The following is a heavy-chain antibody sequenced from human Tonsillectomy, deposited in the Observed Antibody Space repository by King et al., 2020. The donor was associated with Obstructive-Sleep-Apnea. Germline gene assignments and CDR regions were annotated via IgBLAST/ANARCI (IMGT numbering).Heavy chain of an antibody. CDR3: AKDLSSWYSDYPFDY. J-gene: IGHJ4*02. D-gene: IGHD6-13*01. CDR2: ISGNGGDST. CDR1: GFTFSVYA. Sequence: EVQLVESGGGFVQTGGSLRLSCAASGFTFSVYAMNWVRQAPGKGLEWVSSISGNGGDSTYYADSVKGRFTISRDNSKSTLYLQMNSLRAEDPAVYYCAKDLSSWYSDYPFDYWGQGTLVTVSS. V-gene: IGHV3-23*04.